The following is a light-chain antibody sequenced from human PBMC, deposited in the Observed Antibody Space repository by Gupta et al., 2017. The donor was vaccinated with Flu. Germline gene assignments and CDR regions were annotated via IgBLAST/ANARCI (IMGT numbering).Light chain of an antibody. CDR3: HQYYSLPYT. CDR1: QSILYTANNKNY. Sequence: DIVVTHSPDSLAVSLGERATINCKSSQSILYTANNKNYLAWYQQKPGQPPKLLISWASTRESGVPDRFSSSGSGTDFTLTISSLQAEDVAIYYCHQYYSLPYTFGQGTRLEIK. CDR2: WAS. J-gene: IGKJ2*01. V-gene: IGKV4-1*01.